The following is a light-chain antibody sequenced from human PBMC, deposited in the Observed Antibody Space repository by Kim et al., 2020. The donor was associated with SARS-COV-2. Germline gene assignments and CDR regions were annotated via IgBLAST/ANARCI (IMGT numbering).Light chain of an antibody. CDR2: SSN. V-gene: IGLV1-44*01. Sequence: GQRVTISCSGSSSKSASNTVNWYQQLPGRAPKLLIHSSNQRPSGVPDRFSGSKSGTSGSLAISGLQSEDEADYYCASWDNGLNARVFGGGTQLTVL. CDR1: SSKSASNT. CDR3: ASWDNGLNARV. J-gene: IGLJ3*02.